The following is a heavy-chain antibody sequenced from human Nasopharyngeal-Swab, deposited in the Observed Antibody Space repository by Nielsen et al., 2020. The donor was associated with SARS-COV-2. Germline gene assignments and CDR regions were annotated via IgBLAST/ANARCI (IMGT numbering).Heavy chain of an antibody. CDR2: INPNSGGT. CDR1: GYTFTGYY. Sequence: ASVKVSCKASGYTFTGYYMHWVRQAPGQGLEWMGWINPNSGGTNYAQKFQGRVTMTRDTSISTAYMELSRLRSDDTAEYYWTREENSSGYYYYYGMDVWGQGTTVTVSS. V-gene: IGHV1-2*02. CDR3: TREENSSGYYYYYGMDV. J-gene: IGHJ6*02. D-gene: IGHD3-22*01.